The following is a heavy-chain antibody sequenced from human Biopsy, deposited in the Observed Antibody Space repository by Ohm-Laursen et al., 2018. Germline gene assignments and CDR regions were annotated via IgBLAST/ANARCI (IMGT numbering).Heavy chain of an antibody. CDR1: GGSISNYF. CDR3: ALGGGSYVNFDY. V-gene: IGHV4-59*07. D-gene: IGHD1-26*01. J-gene: IGHJ4*02. CDR2: FRFEDRT. Sequence: SDTLSLTCAVSGGSISNYFWTWIRQPPGKGLEWIGYFRFEDRTSHNSSLKSRVTISADTSKNRFSLRLSSVTAADTAVYYCALGGGSYVNFDYWGQGTLVTVSS.